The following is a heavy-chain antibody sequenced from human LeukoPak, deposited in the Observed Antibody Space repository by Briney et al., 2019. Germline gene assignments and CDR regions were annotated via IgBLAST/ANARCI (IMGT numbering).Heavy chain of an antibody. CDR3: ARDGEFYYDSSSY. V-gene: IGHV3-74*03. Sequence: GGSLRLSCAASGFSFSATWMHWVRQSPGKGLVWVARITSDGFSTTYAESVKGRFTISRDNAKNSLYLQMNSLRAEDTAVYYCARDGEFYYDSSSYWGQGSLVTVSS. J-gene: IGHJ4*02. CDR1: GFSFSATW. D-gene: IGHD3-22*01. CDR2: ITSDGFST.